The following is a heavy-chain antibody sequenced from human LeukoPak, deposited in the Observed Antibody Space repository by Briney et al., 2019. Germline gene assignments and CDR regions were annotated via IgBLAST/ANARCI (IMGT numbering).Heavy chain of an antibody. D-gene: IGHD4-17*01. J-gene: IGHJ6*02. CDR3: ARDTAVTTHYYYYGMDV. V-gene: IGHV3-21*01. CDR1: GFTFSSYS. CDR2: ISSSSSYI. Sequence: GGSLRLSCAASGFTFSSYSMNWVRQAPGKGLEWVSSISSSSSYIYYADSVKGRFTISRDNAKNSLYLQMNSLRAEDTAVYYCARDTAVTTHYYYYGMDVCGQGTTVTVSS.